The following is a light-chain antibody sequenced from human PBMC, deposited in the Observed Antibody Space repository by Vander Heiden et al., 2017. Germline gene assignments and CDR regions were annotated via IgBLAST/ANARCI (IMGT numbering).Light chain of an antibody. V-gene: IGLV3-21*02. CDR1: NIGSKS. J-gene: IGLJ2*01. Sequence: SYVLPQPPSVSVPPGQTARTTRGGNNIGSKSGHWYQQTPGQAPVLLVYDDNDRPSGIPERFSGSNSGNTATLTISRVEAGDEADYYCQVWDSSSDRVVFGGGTKLTVL. CDR2: DDN. CDR3: QVWDSSSDRVV.